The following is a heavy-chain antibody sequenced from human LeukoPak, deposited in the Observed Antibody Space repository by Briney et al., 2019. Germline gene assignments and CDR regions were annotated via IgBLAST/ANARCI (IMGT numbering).Heavy chain of an antibody. V-gene: IGHV4-4*02. Sequence: PSETLSLTWAVSGGSISSSDWWSWVRQRPGRGLEWIGEMSRSRNTIYNPSLESRVTISADTSKNQFSLKLSSVTAADTAVYYCARQGGSGSPLLVWGQGVLVTVSS. CDR2: MSRSRNT. CDR3: ARQGGSGSPLLV. CDR1: GGSISSSDW. D-gene: IGHD3-10*01. J-gene: IGHJ4*02.